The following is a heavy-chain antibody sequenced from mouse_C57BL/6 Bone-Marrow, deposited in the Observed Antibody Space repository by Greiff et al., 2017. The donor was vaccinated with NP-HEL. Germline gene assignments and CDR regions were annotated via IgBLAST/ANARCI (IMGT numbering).Heavy chain of an antibody. D-gene: IGHD3-2*02. CDR1: GYTFTSYW. V-gene: IGHV1-50*01. CDR3: ASQTAQATSAWFAY. Sequence: QVQLQQPGAELVKPGASVKLSCKASGYTFTSYWMQWVKQRPGQGLEWIGEIDPSDSYTNYNPKFKGKATLTVDTSSSTAYMQLSSLTSEDSAVYYCASQTAQATSAWFAYWGQGTLVTVSA. J-gene: IGHJ3*01. CDR2: IDPSDSYT.